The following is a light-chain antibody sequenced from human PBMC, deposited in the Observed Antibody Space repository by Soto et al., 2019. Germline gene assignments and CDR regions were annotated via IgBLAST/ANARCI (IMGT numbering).Light chain of an antibody. Sequence: QAVVTQPPSVSGAPGQRVTISCTGSSSNIGAGYDVHWYQQLPGTAPKLLIYGNSNRPSGVPDRLSGSKSGTSASLAITGLQAEDEADYYCQSYDSSLSGVVFGGGTTLTVL. V-gene: IGLV1-40*01. CDR1: SSNIGAGYD. J-gene: IGLJ2*01. CDR3: QSYDSSLSGVV. CDR2: GNS.